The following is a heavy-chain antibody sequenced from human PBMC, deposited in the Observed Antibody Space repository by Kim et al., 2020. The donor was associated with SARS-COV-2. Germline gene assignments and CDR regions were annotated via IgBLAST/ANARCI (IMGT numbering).Heavy chain of an antibody. J-gene: IGHJ4*02. Sequence: GGSLRLSCAASGFTFSSYDMHWVRQAPGKGLEWVAVISFDGNNKYYADSVKGRFTISRDNSKNTLYLQMNSLRAEDTAMYYCARGEYYYDSSGFVNYWGQGTLVTVSS. CDR1: GFTFSSYD. CDR3: ARGEYYYDSSGFVNY. V-gene: IGHV3-33*05. CDR2: ISFDGNNK. D-gene: IGHD3-22*01.